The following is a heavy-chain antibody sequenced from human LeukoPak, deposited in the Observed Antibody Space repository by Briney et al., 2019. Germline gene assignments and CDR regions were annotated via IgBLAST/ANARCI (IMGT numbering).Heavy chain of an antibody. CDR2: IWYDGSNK. CDR3: ARDATTVTPYYFDY. Sequence: PGGSLRLSCAASGFTFSSYGMHWVRQAPGKGLEWVAVIWYDGSNKYYADSVKGRFTISRDNSKNTLYLQMNSLRAEDTAVYYCARDATTVTPYYFDYWGQGTLVTVSS. CDR1: GFTFSSYG. V-gene: IGHV3-33*01. J-gene: IGHJ4*02. D-gene: IGHD4-17*01.